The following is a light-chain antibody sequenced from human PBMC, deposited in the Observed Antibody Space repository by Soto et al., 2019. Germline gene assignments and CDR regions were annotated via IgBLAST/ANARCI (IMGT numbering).Light chain of an antibody. J-gene: IGKJ5*01. CDR1: QSVSSN. CDR3: QQNYSTPIT. Sequence: IEMTPSPSALSEYPGETAAISCRASQSVSSNLAWYQQKPGQAPRLLIYGASTRATGIPARFSGSGSGTDFTLTISSLQAEDVAIYYCQQNYSTPITVGQGTRLEI. CDR2: GAS. V-gene: IGKV3-15*01.